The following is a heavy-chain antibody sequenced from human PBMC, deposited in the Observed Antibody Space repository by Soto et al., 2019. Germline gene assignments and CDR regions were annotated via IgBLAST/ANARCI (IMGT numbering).Heavy chain of an antibody. J-gene: IGHJ6*02. CDR2: VNYLGNT. Sequence: QVQLQQWGAGLLKPSETLSLTCAVYGGSFSDYYWNWIRQPLGKGLEWIGEVNYLGNTNYSPSLLGRVTISIDTSKNQLSLELTSVTAADTAVYYCAMSRNLDVWGQGTTVTVSS. D-gene: IGHD1-1*01. V-gene: IGHV4-34*02. CDR1: GGSFSDYY. CDR3: AMSRNLDV.